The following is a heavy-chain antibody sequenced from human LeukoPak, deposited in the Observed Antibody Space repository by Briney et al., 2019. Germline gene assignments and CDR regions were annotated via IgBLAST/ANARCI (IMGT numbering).Heavy chain of an antibody. D-gene: IGHD5-18*01. Sequence: GGSLRLSCAASGFSFSDYAMNWVRQAPGKGLERVSGISDDATGTHYADSVKGRFTISRDNAKNSLYLQMNSLRAEDTAMYYCARHSIQLWSMYYFDYWGQGTLVTVSS. J-gene: IGHJ4*02. V-gene: IGHV3-23*01. CDR2: ISDDATGT. CDR1: GFSFSDYA. CDR3: ARHSIQLWSMYYFDY.